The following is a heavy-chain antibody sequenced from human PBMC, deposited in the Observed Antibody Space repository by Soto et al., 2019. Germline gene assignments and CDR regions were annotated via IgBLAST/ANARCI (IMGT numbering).Heavy chain of an antibody. CDR3: ATGVYGYYCGGDCFDY. CDR1: GYTLTELS. CDR2: FDPEDGET. D-gene: IGHD2-21*01. V-gene: IGHV1-24*01. Sequence: ASVKVSCKVSGYTLTELSMHWVRQAPGKGLEWMGGFDPEDGETIYAQKFQGRVTMTEDTSTDTAYMELSSLRSEDTAVYYCATGVYGYYCGGDCFDYWGKGTLVTASS. J-gene: IGHJ4*02.